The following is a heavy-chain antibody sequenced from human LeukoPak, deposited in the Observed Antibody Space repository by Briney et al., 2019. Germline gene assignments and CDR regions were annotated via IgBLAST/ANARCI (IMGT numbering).Heavy chain of an antibody. Sequence: SETLSLTCTVSGGSISSSSYYWGWIRQPPGKGLEWIGSIYYSGSTYYNPSLKSRVTISVDTSKNQFSLKLSSVTAADTAVYYCARDEGPVGAPAWDFDYWGQGTLVTVSS. V-gene: IGHV4-39*07. CDR1: GGSISSSSYY. CDR2: IYYSGST. D-gene: IGHD1-26*01. CDR3: ARDEGPVGAPAWDFDY. J-gene: IGHJ4*02.